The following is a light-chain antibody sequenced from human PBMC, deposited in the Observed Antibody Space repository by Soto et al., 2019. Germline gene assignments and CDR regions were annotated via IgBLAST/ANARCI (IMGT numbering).Light chain of an antibody. V-gene: IGKV1-5*01. CDR2: DAS. Sequence: DIQMTQSPSSLSASVGDRVTITCRASQSISSYLNWYQQKPGQAPKLLIYDASSLESGVPSRFSGSGSGTEFTLTISSLQPDDFATYYCQQYNSYWTFGQGTKVDNK. J-gene: IGKJ1*01. CDR3: QQYNSYWT. CDR1: QSISSY.